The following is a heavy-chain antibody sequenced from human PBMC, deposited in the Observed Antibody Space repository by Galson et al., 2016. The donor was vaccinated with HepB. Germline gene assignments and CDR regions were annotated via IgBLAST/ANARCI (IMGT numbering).Heavy chain of an antibody. CDR1: GFSLSTSRLA. V-gene: IGHV2-5*02. CDR2: IYWDEYK. D-gene: IGHD1-26*01. Sequence: PALVKPTQTLTLTCTFSGFSLSTSRLAVGWIRQPPGKALEWLAHIYWDEYKRSNPSLKSRLTITKDTSRNHVVLTMTNMDPVDTATYYCARRAIVGAHFDYWGQGILVTVSS. J-gene: IGHJ4*02. CDR3: ARRAIVGAHFDY.